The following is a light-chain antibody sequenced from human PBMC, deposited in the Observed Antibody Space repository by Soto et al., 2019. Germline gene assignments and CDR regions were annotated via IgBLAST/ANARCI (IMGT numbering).Light chain of an antibody. CDR2: EVS. CDR3: SSYAGSTYLAV. CDR1: RSDVGSYNY. J-gene: IGLJ1*01. V-gene: IGLV2-8*01. Sequence: QSVLTQPPCASGSPGQSVTISCTGTRSDVGSYNYVSWYQQHPGKAPKLMIYEVSKRPSGVPDRFSGSKSGNTASLTVSGLQAEDEADYYCSSYAGSTYLAVFGTGTKVTVL.